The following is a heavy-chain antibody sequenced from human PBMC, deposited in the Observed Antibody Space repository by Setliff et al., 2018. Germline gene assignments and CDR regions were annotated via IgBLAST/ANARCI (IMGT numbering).Heavy chain of an antibody. Sequence: PGESLKISCKGSGYTFTSYWIGWVRQMPGKGLEWLGIIYSSDSHTRYSPSFQGQVTLSADKSISTAYLQWSSLKASDTAMYYCARALASAGTVYFDYWGQGTLVTVSS. CDR2: IYSSDSHT. V-gene: IGHV5-51*01. CDR1: GYTFTSYW. D-gene: IGHD6-13*01. J-gene: IGHJ4*02. CDR3: ARALASAGTVYFDY.